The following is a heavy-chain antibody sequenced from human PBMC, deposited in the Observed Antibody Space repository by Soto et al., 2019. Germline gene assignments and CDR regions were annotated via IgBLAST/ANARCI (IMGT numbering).Heavy chain of an antibody. V-gene: IGHV3-53*01. J-gene: IGHJ6*02. CDR3: ARETRRYYDFWSGEDPYGMDV. Sequence: GSLRVSCAASGFTVSSNYMSWVRQAPGKGLEWVSVIYSGGSTYYADSVKGRFTISRDNSKNTLYLQMNSLRAEDTAVYYCARETRRYYDFWSGEDPYGMDVWGQGTTVTVSS. CDR1: GFTVSSNY. CDR2: IYSGGST. D-gene: IGHD3-3*01.